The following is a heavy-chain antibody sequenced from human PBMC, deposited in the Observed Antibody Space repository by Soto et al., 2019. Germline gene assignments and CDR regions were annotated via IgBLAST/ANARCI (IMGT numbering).Heavy chain of an antibody. V-gene: IGHV1-69*02. Sequence: QVQLVQSGAEVKKPGSSVKVSCKDSGGTFSTYSMFWVRQAPGQGLEWMGRIIPILGIANYAQKFQCRVTITADKSTSTAYMELSSLRSEDTALYYCTIGSWSGEVFDIWGQGTMVTVSS. CDR1: GGTFSTYS. CDR3: TIGSWSGEVFDI. D-gene: IGHD2-21*01. CDR2: IIPILGIA. J-gene: IGHJ3*02.